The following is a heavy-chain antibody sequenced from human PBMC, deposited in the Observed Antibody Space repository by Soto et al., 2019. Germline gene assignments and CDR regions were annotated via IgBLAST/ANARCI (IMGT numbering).Heavy chain of an antibody. CDR3: ARQHLPPLLLWFGEFNY. D-gene: IGHD3-10*01. Sequence: SETLSLTCTVSGGSISSSSYYWGWIRQPPGKGLEWIGSIYYSGSTYYNPSLKSRVTISVDTSKNQFSLKLSSVTAADTAVYYCARQHLPPLLLWFGEFNYWGQGTLVTVSS. CDR2: IYYSGST. V-gene: IGHV4-39*01. J-gene: IGHJ4*02. CDR1: GGSISSSSYY.